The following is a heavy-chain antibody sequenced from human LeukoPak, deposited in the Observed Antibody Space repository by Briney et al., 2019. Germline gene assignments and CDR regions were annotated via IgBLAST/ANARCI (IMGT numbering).Heavy chain of an antibody. Sequence: TSETLSLTCTVSGGSISSYYWSWIRQPPGKGLEWIGSIYHSGSTYYNPSLKSRVTISVDTSKNQFSLKLSSVTAADTAVYYCAVQLWYGNWFDPWGQGTLVTVSS. D-gene: IGHD5-18*01. CDR3: AVQLWYGNWFDP. J-gene: IGHJ5*02. CDR1: GGSISSYY. V-gene: IGHV4-59*04. CDR2: IYHSGST.